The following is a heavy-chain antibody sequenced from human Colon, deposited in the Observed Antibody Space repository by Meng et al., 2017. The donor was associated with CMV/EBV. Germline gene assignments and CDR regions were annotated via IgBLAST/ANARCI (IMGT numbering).Heavy chain of an antibody. J-gene: IGHJ4*02. V-gene: IGHV3-21*01. CDR1: GFTFSSYS. CDR2: ISSSSSYI. D-gene: IGHD6-19*01. CDR3: TRDGVSSVTDLDY. Sequence: GGSLRLSCAASGFTFSSYSMNWVRQAPGKGLEWVSSISSSSSYIYYADSVKGRFTISRDNAKNSLYLQMNSLRAEDTAVYYCTRDGVSSVTDLDYWGQGTLVTVSS.